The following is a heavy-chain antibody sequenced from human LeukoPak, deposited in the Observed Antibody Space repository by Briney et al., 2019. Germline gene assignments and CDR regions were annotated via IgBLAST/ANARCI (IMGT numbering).Heavy chain of an antibody. D-gene: IGHD3-10*01. CDR2: ITDSGHNT. J-gene: IGHJ4*02. Sequence: GGSLRLSCAASGFSFSSSAMSWVRQAPGKWLEWVSAITDSGHNTYYPDSLRGRFTISRDNSKNTLYLQMNSLRAEDTAVYYCAKLLWLGACFFDSWGPGTLVTVSS. CDR1: GFSFSSSA. CDR3: AKLLWLGACFFDS. V-gene: IGHV3-23*01.